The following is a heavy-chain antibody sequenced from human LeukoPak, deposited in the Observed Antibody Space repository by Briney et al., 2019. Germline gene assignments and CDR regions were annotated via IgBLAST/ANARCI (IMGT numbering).Heavy chain of an antibody. CDR1: GLTFISYA. Sequence: GGSLRLSCSASGLTFISYAMSCVREAPEKRLECVSGICGSGASTYYAASVKGRFNIYRDNSNNTLYLQMNSLRAEDTAVYFCVKDHGVAAASIPKWFDYWGQGTLVTVSS. V-gene: IGHV3-23*01. CDR2: ICGSGAST. J-gene: IGHJ4*02. CDR3: VKDHGVAAASIPKWFDY. D-gene: IGHD6-13*01.